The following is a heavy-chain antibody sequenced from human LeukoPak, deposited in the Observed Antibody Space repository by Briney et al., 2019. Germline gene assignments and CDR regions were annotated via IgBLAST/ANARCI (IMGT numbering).Heavy chain of an antibody. CDR3: ARPYSGHDYAGGFEY. CDR1: GFTFSNYW. Sequence: GGSLRLSCAASGFTFSNYWMHWVRQAPGKGLVWVSRMNSDGSSTSYADSVKGRFTISRDNAKNTLYLQMNSLSAEDTAVYYCARPYSGHDYAGGFEYWGQGTLVTVSS. V-gene: IGHV3-74*01. CDR2: MNSDGSST. J-gene: IGHJ4*02. D-gene: IGHD5-12*01.